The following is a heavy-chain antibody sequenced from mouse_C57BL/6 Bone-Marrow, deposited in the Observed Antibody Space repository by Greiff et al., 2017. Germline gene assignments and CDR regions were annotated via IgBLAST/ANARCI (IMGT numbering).Heavy chain of an antibody. V-gene: IGHV1-7*01. CDR1: GYTFTSYW. D-gene: IGHD1-1*01. CDR3: AREGGNLLLRFYAMDY. Sequence: QVQLQQSGAELAKPGASVKLSCKASGYTFTSYWMHWVKQRPGQGLEWIGYINPSSGYTKYNQKFKDKATLTADKSSSTAYMQLSSRTYEDSAVYYCAREGGNLLLRFYAMDYWGQGTSGTVSS. J-gene: IGHJ4*01. CDR2: INPSSGYT.